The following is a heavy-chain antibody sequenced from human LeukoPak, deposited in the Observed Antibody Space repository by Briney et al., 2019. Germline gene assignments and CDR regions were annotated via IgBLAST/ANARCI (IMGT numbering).Heavy chain of an antibody. J-gene: IGHJ4*02. V-gene: IGHV3-30*18. CDR2: ISYDGSNK. Sequence: GRSLRLSCAASGFTFSSYGMHWVRQAPGKGLEWVAVISYDGSNKYYADSVKGRFTISRDNSKNTLYLQMNSLRAEDTAVYYCAKDRGITMIVVVPTLDYWGQGTLVTVSS. CDR3: AKDRGITMIVVVPTLDY. CDR1: GFTFSSYG. D-gene: IGHD3-22*01.